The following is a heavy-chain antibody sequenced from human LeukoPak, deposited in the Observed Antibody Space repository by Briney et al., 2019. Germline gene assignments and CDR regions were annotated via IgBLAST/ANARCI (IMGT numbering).Heavy chain of an antibody. CDR2: ISYDGSNK. D-gene: IGHD6-13*01. J-gene: IGHJ4*02. Sequence: PGGSLRLSCAASGFTFSSYAMHRVRQAPGKGLEWVAVISYDGSNKYYADSVKGRFTISRDNSKNTLYLQMNSLRAEDTAVYYCAGGGSSWYPAFDYWGQGTLVTVSS. V-gene: IGHV3-30*04. CDR3: AGGGSSWYPAFDY. CDR1: GFTFSSYA.